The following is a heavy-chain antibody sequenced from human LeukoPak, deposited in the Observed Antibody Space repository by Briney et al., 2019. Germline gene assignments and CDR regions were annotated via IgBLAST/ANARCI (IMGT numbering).Heavy chain of an antibody. CDR3: ARGTAAAIWAV. V-gene: IGHV1-8*02. J-gene: IGHJ6*02. D-gene: IGHD6-13*01. CDR1: GYTFTGYY. Sequence: ASVKVSCKASGYTFTGYYMHWVRQAPGQGLEWMGWMNPNSGNTGYAQKFQGRVTMTRNTSISTAYMELSSLRSEDTAVYYCARGTAAAIWAVWGQGTTVTVSS. CDR2: MNPNSGNT.